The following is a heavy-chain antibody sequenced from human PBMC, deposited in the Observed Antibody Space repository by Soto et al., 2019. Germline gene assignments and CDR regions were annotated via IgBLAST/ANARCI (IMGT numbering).Heavy chain of an antibody. CDR3: ARGAEMSSLTKWFDP. J-gene: IGHJ5*02. D-gene: IGHD1-1*01. Sequence: VGSLRLSCAASGFTFSSFWMSWVRQAPGKGLEWVANIKTDGSETHYVDSVKGRFTISRDNPKTSLFLQMDDLRAEDTAMFFCARGAEMSSLTKWFDPWGQGTLVTVSS. CDR2: IKTDGSET. CDR1: GFTFSSFW. V-gene: IGHV3-7*03.